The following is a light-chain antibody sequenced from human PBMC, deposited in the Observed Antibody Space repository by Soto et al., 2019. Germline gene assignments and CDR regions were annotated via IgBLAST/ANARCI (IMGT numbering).Light chain of an antibody. CDR1: QSVSNY. Sequence: ETVMKQSPVTLSVLHGQRVTLSCGASQSVSNYLAWYQQRPGQAPRLLIYDTSKRATGIPPRFSGSGSRTDFTLTISSLEPEDFAVYYCHQRSSRPPNTFGGATKVDIK. CDR2: DTS. CDR3: HQRSSRPPNT. J-gene: IGKJ4*01. V-gene: IGKV3-11*01.